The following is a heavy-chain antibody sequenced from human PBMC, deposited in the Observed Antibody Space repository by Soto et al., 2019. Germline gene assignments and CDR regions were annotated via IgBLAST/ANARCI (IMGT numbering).Heavy chain of an antibody. CDR2: MSWNSGTI. CDR3: AKAIRRGFSSAWGD. CDR1: GFTFDDYA. D-gene: IGHD6-19*01. V-gene: IGHV3-9*01. Sequence: EVQLVESGGGLVQPGRSLRLSCADSGFTFDDYAMHWVRQAPGKGLEWVSGMSWNSGTIAYADSVKGRFTVSRDNAKNSLYLQMNSLRADDTAVYYCAKAIRRGFSSAWGDWGQGALVTVSS. J-gene: IGHJ4*02.